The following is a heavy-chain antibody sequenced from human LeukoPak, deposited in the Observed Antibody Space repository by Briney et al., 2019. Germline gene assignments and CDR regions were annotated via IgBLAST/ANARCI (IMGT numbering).Heavy chain of an antibody. CDR3: AGHHPRNTVDF. V-gene: IGHV4-59*08. CDR2: ISDIGSI. D-gene: IGHD2/OR15-2a*01. J-gene: IGHJ4*02. CDR1: GGSISSYY. Sequence: ASETLSLSCTVSGGSISSYYWSWIRQPPGKGLEWIAYISDIGSINYNPSLKSRVTISLDTSKNQFSLKLSSVTAADTAVYYCAGHHPRNTVDFWGQGTLVTVSS.